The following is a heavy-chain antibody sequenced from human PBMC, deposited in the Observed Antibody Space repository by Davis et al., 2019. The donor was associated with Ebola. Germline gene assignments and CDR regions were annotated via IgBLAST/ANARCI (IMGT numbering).Heavy chain of an antibody. D-gene: IGHD3-10*01. CDR2: IYYSGST. Sequence: GSLRLSCTVSGGSISSSSYYWGWIRQPPGKGLEWIGSIYYSGSTYYNPSLKSRVTISVDTSKNQFSLKLSSVTAADTAVYYCARVHSTYGSGSYFDYWGQGTLVTVSS. V-gene: IGHV4-39*01. CDR1: GGSISSSSYY. CDR3: ARVHSTYGSGSYFDY. J-gene: IGHJ4*02.